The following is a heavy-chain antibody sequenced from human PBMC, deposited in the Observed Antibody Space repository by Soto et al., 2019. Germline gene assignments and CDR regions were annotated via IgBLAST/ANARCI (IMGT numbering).Heavy chain of an antibody. CDR3: ARVGYSYGFRYYYYMDF. J-gene: IGHJ6*03. V-gene: IGHV3-66*01. D-gene: IGHD5-18*01. CDR2: IYSGGST. CDR1: GFTVSSNY. Sequence: VQLVESGGGLVQPGGSLRLSCAASGFTVSSNYMSWVRQAPGKGLEWVSVIYSGGSTYYADSVKGRFTISRDNSKHTLYLHTNSLRAEDTAVYYCARVGYSYGFRYYYYMDFWGKGTTVTVSS.